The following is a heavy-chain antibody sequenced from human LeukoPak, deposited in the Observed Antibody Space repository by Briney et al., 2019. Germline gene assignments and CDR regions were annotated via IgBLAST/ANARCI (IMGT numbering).Heavy chain of an antibody. D-gene: IGHD4/OR15-4a*01. V-gene: IGHV3-48*01. J-gene: IGHJ4*02. Sequence: QSGGSLRLSCAASGFTFSSYSMNWVRQAPGKGLEWVSYISTGSSIINYADSVKGRFTISRDNAKNSLYLQMNSLRAEDTAVYYCAKIGANVGFWGQGTLVTVSS. CDR1: GFTFSSYS. CDR3: AKIGANVGF. CDR2: ISTGSSII.